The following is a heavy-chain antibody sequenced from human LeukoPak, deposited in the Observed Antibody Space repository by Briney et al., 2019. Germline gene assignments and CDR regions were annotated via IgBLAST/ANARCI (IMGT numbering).Heavy chain of an antibody. Sequence: ASVKVSCKASGYTFTSYDINWARQATGQGLEWMGWMNPNSGNTGYAQKFQGRVTMTRNTSISTAYMELSSLRSDDTAVYYCARGLIAARYWIYWGQGTLVTVSS. CDR1: GYTFTSYD. V-gene: IGHV1-8*01. CDR3: ARGLIAARYWIY. CDR2: MNPNSGNT. D-gene: IGHD6-6*01. J-gene: IGHJ4*02.